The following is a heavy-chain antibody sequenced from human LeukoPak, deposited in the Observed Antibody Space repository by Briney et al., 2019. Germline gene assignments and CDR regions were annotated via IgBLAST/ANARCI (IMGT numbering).Heavy chain of an antibody. CDR1: GFTFSSYA. D-gene: IGHD6-25*01. CDR3: AKGGGHYYYYGMDV. J-gene: IGHJ6*02. Sequence: GGSLRLSCAASGFTFSSYAMSWARQAPGKGLEWVSAISGSGGSTHYADSVKGRFTISRDNSKNTLYLQMNSLRAEDTAVYYCAKGGGHYYYYGMDVWGQGTTVTVSS. CDR2: ISGSGGST. V-gene: IGHV3-23*01.